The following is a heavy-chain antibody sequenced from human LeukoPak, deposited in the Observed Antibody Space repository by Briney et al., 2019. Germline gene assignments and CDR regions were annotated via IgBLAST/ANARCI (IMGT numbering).Heavy chain of an antibody. Sequence: ASVKVSCKASGYTFTSYAMNWVRQAPGQGLKWMGWISAYNGNTNYAQKLQGRVTMTTDTSTSTAYMELRSLRSDDTAVYYCAREYSGYETDPNFDYWGQGTLVTVSS. CDR3: AREYSGYETDPNFDY. CDR1: GYTFTSYA. J-gene: IGHJ4*02. V-gene: IGHV1-18*01. CDR2: ISAYNGNT. D-gene: IGHD5-12*01.